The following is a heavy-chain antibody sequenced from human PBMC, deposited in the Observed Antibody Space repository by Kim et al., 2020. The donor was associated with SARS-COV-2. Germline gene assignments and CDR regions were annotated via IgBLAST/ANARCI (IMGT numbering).Heavy chain of an antibody. CDR2: ISHDGSHI. CDR1: GFIFSDYG. CDR3: AKVRGRGNYYASRKALDY. J-gene: IGHJ4*02. Sequence: GGSLRLSCVASGFIFSDYGIHWVRQVPGKGLEWVAVISHDGSHIFYADSVRGRFTISRDNSKNSLYLQMNSLRAEDTAVYYCAKVRGRGNYYASRKALDYWGQGTLVTVSS. V-gene: IGHV3-30*18. D-gene: IGHD3-10*01.